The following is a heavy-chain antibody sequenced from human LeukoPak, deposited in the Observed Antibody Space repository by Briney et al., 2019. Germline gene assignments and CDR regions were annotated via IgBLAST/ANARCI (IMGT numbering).Heavy chain of an antibody. CDR3: ARMARNYYGSGSYDY. V-gene: IGHV1-18*01. CDR1: GYTFTSYG. D-gene: IGHD3-10*01. Sequence: ASVKVSCKASGYTFTSYGISWVRQAPGQGLEWMGWISAYNGNTNYAQKLQGRVTMTTDTSTSTAYMELRSLRSDDTAVYYCARMARNYYGSGSYDYWGQGTLVTVSS. CDR2: ISAYNGNT. J-gene: IGHJ4*02.